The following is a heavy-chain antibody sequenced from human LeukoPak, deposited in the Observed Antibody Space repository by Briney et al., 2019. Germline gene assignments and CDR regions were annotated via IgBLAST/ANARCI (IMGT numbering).Heavy chain of an antibody. Sequence: GASVKVSCKASGYTFTGYYMHWVRQAPGQGLXXXXXXNPNSGGTNYXXXXXGWVTMTRDTSISTAYMELSRLRSDDTAVYYCARAVQLWVHDAFDIWGQGTMVTVSS. V-gene: IGHV1-2*04. CDR2: XNPNSGGT. J-gene: IGHJ3*02. CDR3: ARAVQLWVHDAFDI. CDR1: GYTFTGYY. D-gene: IGHD5-18*01.